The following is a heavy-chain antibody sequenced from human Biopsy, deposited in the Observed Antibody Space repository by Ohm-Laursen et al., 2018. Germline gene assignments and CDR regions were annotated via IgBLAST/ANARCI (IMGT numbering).Heavy chain of an antibody. J-gene: IGHJ4*02. V-gene: IGHV4-59*01. D-gene: IGHD2-2*01. CDR2: IPYTGGI. Sequence: LSLTCIVSGGSISGYHWSWIRKSPGKGLEWLAYIPYTGGITSNPSLNGRATMSLDTSKNQFSLRLIYVTAADTAVYYCARMPHFDYWGQGILVTVSS. CDR1: GGSISGYH. CDR3: ARMPHFDY.